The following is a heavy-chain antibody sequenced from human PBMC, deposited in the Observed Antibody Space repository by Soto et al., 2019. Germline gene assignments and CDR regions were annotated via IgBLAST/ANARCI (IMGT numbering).Heavy chain of an antibody. CDR2: INAGNGNT. J-gene: IGHJ4*02. CDR3: ARGWGGIATAGSRLDF. D-gene: IGHD6-13*01. V-gene: IGHV1-3*01. CDR1: GYSFTNYA. Sequence: GASVKVSCKTSGYSFTNYATHWVRQAPGQRLEWMGWINAGNGNTKYSQKFQGRVTITRDTSANTAYMDLSSLTFEDTAVYYCARGWGGIATAGSRLDFWGQGALVTVSS.